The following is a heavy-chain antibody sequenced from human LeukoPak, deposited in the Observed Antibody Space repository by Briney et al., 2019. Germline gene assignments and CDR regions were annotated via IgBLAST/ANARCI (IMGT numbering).Heavy chain of an antibody. CDR1: GFTFSSYA. V-gene: IGHV3-23*01. CDR3: AKDQWYFDVYYYYYYGMDV. Sequence: GGSLRLSCAASGFTFSSYAMHWVRQAPGKGLEWVSAISGSGGSTYYADSVKGRFTISRDNSKNTLYLQMNSLRAEDTAVYYCAKDQWYFDVYYYYYYGMDVWGQGTTVTVSS. D-gene: IGHD3-9*01. J-gene: IGHJ6*02. CDR2: ISGSGGST.